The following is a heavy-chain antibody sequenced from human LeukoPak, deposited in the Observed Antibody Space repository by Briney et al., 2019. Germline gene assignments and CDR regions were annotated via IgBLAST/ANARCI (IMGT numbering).Heavy chain of an antibody. V-gene: IGHV3-11*04. CDR2: ISTSGSTI. J-gene: IGHJ3*02. Sequence: PGGSLRLSCAASGFTFSDYYMSWIRQAPGQGLEWVSYISTSGSTIYYADCVKGRFTISRDNAKNSLYLQMNSLRAEDTAVYYCASPLLEDYDQGAFDIWGQGTMVTVSS. D-gene: IGHD3-10*02. CDR3: ASPLLEDYDQGAFDI. CDR1: GFTFSDYY.